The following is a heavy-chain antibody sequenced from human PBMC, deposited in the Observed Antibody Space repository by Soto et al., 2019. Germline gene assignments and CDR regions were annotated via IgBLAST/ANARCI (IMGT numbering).Heavy chain of an antibody. Sequence: QVQLQESGPGLVKPSETLSLMCTVSGDSVGSFYWSWIRQPPGKGLEWIGYISYSGITNYNPSLKSRVTISLETSKNQFSLKVNSVTPADTATYYCAREYGSSPYFFDHWGQGTVVTVSS. CDR3: AREYGSSPYFFDH. CDR2: ISYSGIT. J-gene: IGHJ5*02. CDR1: GDSVGSFY. D-gene: IGHD6-13*01. V-gene: IGHV4-59*02.